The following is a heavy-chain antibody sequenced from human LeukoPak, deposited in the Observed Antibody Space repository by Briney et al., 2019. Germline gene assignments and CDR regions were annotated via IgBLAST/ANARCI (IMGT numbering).Heavy chain of an antibody. D-gene: IGHD6-19*01. V-gene: IGHV3-53*01. Sequence: GGSLRLSCAASGFTVSSNYMSWVRQAPGKGLEWVSVIYSGGSTYYADSVKGRFTISRDSSKNTLYLQMNSLRAEDTAVYYCARAPQYSSGLDYWGQGTLVTVSS. CDR3: ARAPQYSSGLDY. J-gene: IGHJ4*02. CDR1: GFTVSSNY. CDR2: IYSGGST.